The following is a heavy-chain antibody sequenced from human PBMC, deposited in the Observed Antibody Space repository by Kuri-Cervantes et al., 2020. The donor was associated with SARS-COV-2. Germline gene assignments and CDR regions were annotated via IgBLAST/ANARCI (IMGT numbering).Heavy chain of an antibody. V-gene: IGHV3-30*02. J-gene: IGHJ4*02. CDR1: GFTFSSYG. Sequence: GESLKISCAASGFTFSSYGMHWVRQAPGKGLEWVAFIRYDGSNKYYADSVKGRFTISRDNSKNTLYLQMNSLRAEDTAVYYCAREEPLSEAFDYWGQGTLVTVSS. D-gene: IGHD1-14*01. CDR3: AREEPLSEAFDY. CDR2: IRYDGSNK.